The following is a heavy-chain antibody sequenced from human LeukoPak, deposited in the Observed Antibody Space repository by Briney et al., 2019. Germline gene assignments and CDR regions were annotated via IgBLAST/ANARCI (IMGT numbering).Heavy chain of an antibody. D-gene: IGHD6-6*01. J-gene: IGHJ5*02. CDR1: GGTFSSYA. CDR2: ISAYNGNT. CDR3: ARAGFEYSSSSGWFDP. V-gene: IGHV1-18*01. Sequence: GASVKVSCKASGGTFSSYAISWVRQAPGQGLEWMGWISAYNGNTNYAQKLQGRVTMTTDTSTSTAYMGLRSLRSDDTAVYYCARAGFEYSSSSGWFDPWGQGTLVTVSS.